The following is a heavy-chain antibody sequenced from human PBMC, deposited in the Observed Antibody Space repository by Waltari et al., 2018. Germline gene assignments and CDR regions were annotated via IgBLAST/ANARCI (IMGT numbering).Heavy chain of an antibody. D-gene: IGHD3-3*01. V-gene: IGHV1-69*13. J-gene: IGHJ4*02. CDR3: ARERDDFWSGYEAYYFDY. CDR2: IIPIFGTA. Sequence: QVQLVQSGAEVKKPGSSVKVSCKASGGTFSSYAISWVRQAPGQGLEWMGGIIPIFGTANYAQKFQGRVTITADESTSTAYMELSSLRSEDTAVYYCARERDDFWSGYEAYYFDYWGQGTLVTVSS. CDR1: GGTFSSYA.